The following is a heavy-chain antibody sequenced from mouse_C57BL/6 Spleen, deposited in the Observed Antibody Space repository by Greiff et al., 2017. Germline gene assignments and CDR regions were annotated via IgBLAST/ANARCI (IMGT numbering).Heavy chain of an antibody. CDR2: IYPGSGT. Sequence: VQLQQPGAELVKPGASVKMSCKASGYTFTSYWITWVKQRPGQGLEWIGDIYPGSGTNYNEKFKSKATLTVDTSSSTAYMQLSSLTSEDSAVYYCARPPHYYGSSYWYFDVWGTGTTVTVSS. CDR1: GYTFTSYW. D-gene: IGHD1-1*01. CDR3: ARPPHYYGSSYWYFDV. J-gene: IGHJ1*03. V-gene: IGHV1-55*01.